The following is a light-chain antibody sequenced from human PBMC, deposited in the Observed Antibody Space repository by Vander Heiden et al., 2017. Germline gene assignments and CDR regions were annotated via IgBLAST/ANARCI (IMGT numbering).Light chain of an antibody. V-gene: IGKV3-15*01. CDR3: QQYNNWPPLT. CDR2: GAS. CDR1: QSLSSN. J-gene: IGKJ4*01. Sequence: EIVMTQSPATLSVSPGERATLSCRASQSLSSNLAWYQQKPGQAPRLLIYGASTRATGIPAGFSGSGSGTEFTLTISSLQSEDFAVYYCQQYNNWPPLTFGGGTKVEIK.